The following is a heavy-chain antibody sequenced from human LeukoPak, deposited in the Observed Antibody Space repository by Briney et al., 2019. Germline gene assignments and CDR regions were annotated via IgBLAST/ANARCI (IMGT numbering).Heavy chain of an antibody. V-gene: IGHV4-59*08. CDR2: IYYSGST. D-gene: IGHD6-13*01. J-gene: IGHJ4*02. CDR3: ARRGAAAGTNDY. CDR1: GGSISSYY. Sequence: PSETLSLTCTVSGGSISSYYWSWIRQPPGKGLEWIGYIYYSGSTNYNPSLKSRVTISVDTSKNQFSLKLSSVTAADTAVYYCARRGAAAGTNDYWGQGTLVTVSS.